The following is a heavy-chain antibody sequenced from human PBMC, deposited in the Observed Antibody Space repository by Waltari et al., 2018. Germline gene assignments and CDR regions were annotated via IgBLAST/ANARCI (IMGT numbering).Heavy chain of an antibody. D-gene: IGHD3-3*01. V-gene: IGHV4-34*01. CDR1: GGSFSGYY. Sequence: QVQLQQWGAGLLKPSETLSLTCAVYGGSFSGYYWSWIRQPPGKGMEWIGEINHSGSTNYNPSLKRRVTIAVDKSKNQFSLKLSSVTAADTAVYYCARGPNDDFWSGYYIGWFDPWGQGTLVTVSS. CDR3: ARGPNDDFWSGYYIGWFDP. CDR2: INHSGST. J-gene: IGHJ5*02.